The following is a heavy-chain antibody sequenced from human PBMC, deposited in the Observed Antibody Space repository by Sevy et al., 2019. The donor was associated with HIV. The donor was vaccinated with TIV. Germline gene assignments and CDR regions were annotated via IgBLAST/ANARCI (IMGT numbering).Heavy chain of an antibody. V-gene: IGHV3-30*04. CDR1: GFTFSSYA. CDR3: ARDGSSAGLFLKDYYYFGMDV. CDR2: ISYDGNNK. Sequence: GGSLTLSCAASGFTFSSYAMHWVRQAPGKGLEWVAVISYDGNNKYHADSVKDRFTISRDNSKNTLYLQMNSLRAEDMAVYYCARDGSSAGLFLKDYYYFGMDVWGQGTTVTVSS. D-gene: IGHD3-10*01. J-gene: IGHJ6*02.